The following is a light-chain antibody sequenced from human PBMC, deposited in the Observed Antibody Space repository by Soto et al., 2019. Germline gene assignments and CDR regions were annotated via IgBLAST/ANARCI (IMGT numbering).Light chain of an antibody. V-gene: IGKV1-39*01. J-gene: IGKJ2*01. CDR3: QQSYRSPYT. CDR2: AAS. Sequence: IQLTQSPSSLSASVGDRVTLTCRASQSINIYLNWYQQKPGKAPTLLIYAASSLQSGVPSRFSGGGSPTDFTLTISSLQTEDFATYYCQQSYRSPYTFGQGTKLEI. CDR1: QSINIY.